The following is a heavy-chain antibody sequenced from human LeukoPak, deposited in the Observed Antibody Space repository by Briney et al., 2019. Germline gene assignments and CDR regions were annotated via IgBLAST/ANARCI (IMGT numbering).Heavy chain of an antibody. J-gene: IGHJ6*02. Sequence: SETLSLTCTVSGGSISSSSYYGGWIRQPPGKGLEWIGSIYYSGSTYYNPSLKSRVTISVDTSKNQFSLKLGSVTAADTAVYYCARNVNWNYVAYYYYGMDVWGQGTAVTVSS. D-gene: IGHD1-7*01. CDR3: ARNVNWNYVAYYYYGMDV. CDR2: IYYSGST. V-gene: IGHV4-39*01. CDR1: GGSISSSSYY.